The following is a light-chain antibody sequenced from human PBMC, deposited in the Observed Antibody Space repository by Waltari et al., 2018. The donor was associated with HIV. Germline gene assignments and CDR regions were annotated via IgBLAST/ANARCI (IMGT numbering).Light chain of an antibody. CDR1: DSNIGTAY. CDR3: AAWDDSLGGWV. Sequence: QSVLTQPPSASGTPGQRVTISCSGRDSNIGTAYVSWFPQLPGTGPTLLFLRDNQRALGVPGRFSSSKAGTSAPLAISGLRSEDEADYYCAAWDDSLGGWVFGGGTRLTVL. CDR2: RDN. V-gene: IGLV1-47*01. J-gene: IGLJ3*02.